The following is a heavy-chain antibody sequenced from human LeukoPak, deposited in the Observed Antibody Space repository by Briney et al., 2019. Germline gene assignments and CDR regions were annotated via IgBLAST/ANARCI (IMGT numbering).Heavy chain of an antibody. CDR1: GFTFSSYT. D-gene: IGHD3-22*01. J-gene: IGHJ4*02. CDR3: AKADSSAYYYAIDY. Sequence: PGGSLTLSCAGSGFTFSSYTMNWVRQAPGKGLEWVSSISSSSLYIYYADSVKGRFTNSRDNDKHSLYLQMNSLRAEDTAFYYCAKADSSAYYYAIDYWGQGTLVTVSS. CDR2: ISSSSLYI. V-gene: IGHV3-21*04.